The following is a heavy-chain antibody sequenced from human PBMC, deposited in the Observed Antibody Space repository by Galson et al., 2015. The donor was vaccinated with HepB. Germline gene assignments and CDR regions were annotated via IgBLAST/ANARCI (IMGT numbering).Heavy chain of an antibody. V-gene: IGHV2-70*01. CDR1: GFSLSTSGMC. CDR2: IDWDDDK. Sequence: PALVKPPQTLTLTCTFSGFSLSTSGMCVSWIRQPPGKALEWLALIDWDDDKYYSTSLKTRLTISKDTSKNQVVLTMTNMDPVDTATYYCARGQLVGMGYYYYYMDVWGKGTTVTVSS. CDR3: ARGQLVGMGYYYYYMDV. J-gene: IGHJ6*03. D-gene: IGHD6-6*01.